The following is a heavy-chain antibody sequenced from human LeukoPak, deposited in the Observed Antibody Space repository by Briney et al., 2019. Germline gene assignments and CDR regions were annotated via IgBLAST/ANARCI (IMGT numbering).Heavy chain of an antibody. V-gene: IGHV4-59*01. CDR2: IYYSGST. J-gene: IGHJ3*02. CDR3: ARDQFRAFDI. Sequence: PSETLSLTCTVSGVSISSYYWSWIRQPPGKGLEWIGYIYYSGSTNHNPSLKSRVTISVDTSKNQFSLNLSSVTAADTAVYYCARDQFRAFDIWGQGTMVTVSS. CDR1: GVSISSYY.